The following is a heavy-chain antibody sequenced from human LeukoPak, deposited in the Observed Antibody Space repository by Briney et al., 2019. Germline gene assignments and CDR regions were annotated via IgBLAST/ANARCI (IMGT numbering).Heavy chain of an antibody. CDR3: ARGFARSGWYRAVEFDY. Sequence: SETLSLTCTVSGGSISSYYWSWIRQPPGKGLEWIGYIYYSGSTNYNPSLESRVTISVDTSKNQFSLKLSSVTAADTAVYYCARGFARSGWYRAVEFDYWGQGTLVTVSS. V-gene: IGHV4-59*12. D-gene: IGHD6-19*01. CDR2: IYYSGST. CDR1: GGSISSYY. J-gene: IGHJ4*02.